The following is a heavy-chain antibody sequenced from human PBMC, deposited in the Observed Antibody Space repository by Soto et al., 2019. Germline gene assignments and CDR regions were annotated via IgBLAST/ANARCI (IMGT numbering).Heavy chain of an antibody. CDR2: ISGSGGST. V-gene: IGHV3-23*01. J-gene: IGHJ4*02. Sequence: EVQLLESGGGLVQPGGSLRLSCAASGFTFSSYAMSWVRQAPGKGLEWVSAISGSGGSTYYADSVKGRFTISRDNSKNTLVLQKNSMRAEDKAVYYYAKAGTTIAVAGQDYWGQGALVTVSS. CDR1: GFTFSSYA. CDR3: AKAGTTIAVAGQDY. D-gene: IGHD6-19*01.